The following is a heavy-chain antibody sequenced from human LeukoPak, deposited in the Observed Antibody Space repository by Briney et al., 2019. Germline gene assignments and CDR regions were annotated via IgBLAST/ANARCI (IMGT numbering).Heavy chain of an antibody. CDR3: AKDRFRPTIFGVGNWFDP. CDR2: IIGSGGST. D-gene: IGHD3-3*01. J-gene: IGHJ5*02. Sequence: GSLRLSCAASGFSFSSYAMSWVRQAPGEGLEWVSAIIGSGGSTYYADSVKGRFTISRDNSKNTLYLQMNSLRAEDTAVYYCAKDRFRPTIFGVGNWFDPWGQGTLVTVSS. V-gene: IGHV3-23*01. CDR1: GFSFSSYA.